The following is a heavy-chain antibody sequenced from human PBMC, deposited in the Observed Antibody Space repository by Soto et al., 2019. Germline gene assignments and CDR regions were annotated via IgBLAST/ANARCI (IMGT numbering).Heavy chain of an antibody. CDR3: ARASRLSSYYYCYMDV. D-gene: IGHD2-2*01. V-gene: IGHV4-31*03. CDR2: IYYSGST. Sequence: SETLSLTCTVSGGSISSGGYYWSWIRQHPGKGLEWIGYIYYSGSTYYNPSLKSRVTISVDTSKNQFSLKLSSVTAADTAVYYCARASRLSSYYYCYMDVWGKGTTVTVSS. J-gene: IGHJ6*03. CDR1: GGSISSGGYY.